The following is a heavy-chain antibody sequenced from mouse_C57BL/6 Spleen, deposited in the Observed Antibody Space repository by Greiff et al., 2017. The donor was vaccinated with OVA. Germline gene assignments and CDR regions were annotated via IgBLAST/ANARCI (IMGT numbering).Heavy chain of an antibody. CDR3: ARGGGNWDY. D-gene: IGHD2-1*01. Sequence: QVHVKQPGAELVMPGASVKLSCKASGYTFTSYWMHWVKQRPGQGLEWIGEIDPSDSYTNYNQKFKGKSTLTVDKSSSTAYMQLSSLTSEDSAVYYCARGGGNWDYWGQGTTLTVSS. CDR2: IDPSDSYT. V-gene: IGHV1-69*01. J-gene: IGHJ2*01. CDR1: GYTFTSYW.